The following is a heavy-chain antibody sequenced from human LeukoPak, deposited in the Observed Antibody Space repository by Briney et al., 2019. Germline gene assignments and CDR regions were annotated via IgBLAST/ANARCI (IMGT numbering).Heavy chain of an antibody. D-gene: IGHD3-22*01. CDR2: ISAYNGNT. CDR1: GYTFTSYG. V-gene: IGHV1-18*01. Sequence: ASVKVSCKASGYTFTSYGISWVRQAPGQGLEWMGWISAYNGNTNYAQKLQGRVTMTTDTSTSTAYMELSSLRSEDTAVYYCARDTYDSSGYYFSHYYYGMDVWGQGTTVTVSS. J-gene: IGHJ6*02. CDR3: ARDTYDSSGYYFSHYYYGMDV.